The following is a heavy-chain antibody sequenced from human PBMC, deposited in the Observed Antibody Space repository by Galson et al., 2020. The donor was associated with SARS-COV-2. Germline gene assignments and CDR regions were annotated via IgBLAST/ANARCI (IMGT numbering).Heavy chain of an antibody. CDR3: GRVPLVYYGSGSYSDY. CDR1: GYRFTDFY. V-gene: IGHV1-2*02. J-gene: IGHJ4*02. Sequence: ASVKVSCKASGYRFTDFYLHWVRQAPGQGLEWMGWVNPISGGTNYAQKFQGRVTMTRDTSITTAYMDLSRLTSDDTAVYYCGRVPLVYYGSGSYSDYWGQGTLVTVSS. D-gene: IGHD3-10*01. CDR2: VNPISGGT.